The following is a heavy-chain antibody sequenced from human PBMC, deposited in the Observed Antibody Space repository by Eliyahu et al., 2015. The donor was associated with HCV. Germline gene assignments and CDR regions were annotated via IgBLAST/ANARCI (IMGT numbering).Heavy chain of an antibody. CDR1: GGTFSSYA. Sequence: QVQLVQSGAEVKKPGSSVKVSCKASGGTFSSYAISWVRQAPGQGLEWMGGIIPIFGTANYAQKFQGRVTITADKSTSTAYMELSSLRSEDTAVYYCARGRGTTGTTGRLDMDVWGQGTTVTVSS. CDR2: IIPIFGTA. CDR3: ARGRGTTGTTGRLDMDV. V-gene: IGHV1-69*06. J-gene: IGHJ6*02. D-gene: IGHD1-1*01.